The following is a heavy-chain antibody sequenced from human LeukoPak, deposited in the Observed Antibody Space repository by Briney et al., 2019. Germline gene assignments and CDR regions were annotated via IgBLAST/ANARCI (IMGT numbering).Heavy chain of an antibody. CDR1: GFTFSSYA. V-gene: IGHV3-30-3*01. D-gene: IGHD5-18*01. Sequence: PGGSLRLSCAASGFTFSSYAMHWVRQAPGKGLEWVAVISYDGSNKYYADSVKGRFTISRDNSKNTLYLQMNSLRAEDTAVYYCARQSGYSYGYRRGEENFDYWGQGTLVTVSS. CDR2: ISYDGSNK. CDR3: ARQSGYSYGYRRGEENFDY. J-gene: IGHJ4*02.